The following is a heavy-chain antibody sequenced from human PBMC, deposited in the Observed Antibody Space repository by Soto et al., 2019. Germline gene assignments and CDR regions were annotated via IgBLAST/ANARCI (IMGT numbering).Heavy chain of an antibody. CDR1: GDSISRGYY. Sequence: PSETLSLTCAVSGDSISRGYYWAWIRQPPGKGLEYIGSIYHSGTTYYNPSLMSRVTISVDTSKNQFSLNLRSVTAADTGVYYCARSDGAAAGPDFDHWGQGTLVTVSS. CDR2: IYHSGTT. J-gene: IGHJ5*02. CDR3: ARSDGAAAGPDFDH. V-gene: IGHV4-38-2*01. D-gene: IGHD6-13*01.